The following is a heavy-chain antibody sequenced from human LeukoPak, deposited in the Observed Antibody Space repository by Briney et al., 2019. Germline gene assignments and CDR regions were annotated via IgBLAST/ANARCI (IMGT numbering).Heavy chain of an antibody. Sequence: MSSETLSLTCTVSGGSISSYYWSWIRQPPGKGLEWIGYIYYSGSTYYNPSLKSRVTISVDTSKNQFSLKLSSVTAADTAVYYCARVGGFPNTLWFDPWGQGTLVTVSS. D-gene: IGHD5-12*01. CDR3: ARVGGFPNTLWFDP. J-gene: IGHJ5*02. V-gene: IGHV4-59*12. CDR1: GGSISSYY. CDR2: IYYSGST.